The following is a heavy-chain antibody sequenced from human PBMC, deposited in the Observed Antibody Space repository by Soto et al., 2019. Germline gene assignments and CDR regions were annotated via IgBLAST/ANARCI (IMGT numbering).Heavy chain of an antibody. CDR1: GFTFSSYA. D-gene: IGHD3-3*01. J-gene: IGHJ4*02. Sequence: GGSLRLSCAASGFTFSSYAMNWVRQAPGKGLEWVAIISYDGSDKYYADSVKGRFTISRDNSKNTLYLQMNSLTVEDTAVYYCASNMRPFWDGSYSPAISPDYWGQGTQVTV. CDR2: ISYDGSDK. CDR3: ASNMRPFWDGSYSPAISPDY. V-gene: IGHV3-30-3*01.